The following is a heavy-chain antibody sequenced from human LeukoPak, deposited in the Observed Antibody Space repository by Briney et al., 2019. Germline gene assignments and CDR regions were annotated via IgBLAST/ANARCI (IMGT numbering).Heavy chain of an antibody. CDR1: GGSISSYY. V-gene: IGHV4-59*01. CDR2: IYYSGST. CDR3: ARNSITGYSSGWYDWFDP. Sequence: SETLSLTCTVSGGSISSYYWSWIRQPPGKGLEWIGYIYYSGSTNYSPSLKSRVTISVDTSKNQFSLKLSSVTAADTAVYYCARNSITGYSSGWYDWFDPWGQGTLVTVSS. J-gene: IGHJ5*02. D-gene: IGHD6-19*01.